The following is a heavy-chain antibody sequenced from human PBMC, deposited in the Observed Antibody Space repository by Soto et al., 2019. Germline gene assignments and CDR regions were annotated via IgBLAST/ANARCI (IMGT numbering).Heavy chain of an antibody. D-gene: IGHD2-15*01. CDR2: INHSGST. V-gene: IGHV4-34*01. Sequence: SXLMSLTSAVYGGSFRGYYWSWHRHPNGGGLEWIGEINHSGSTNYNPSLKGRVTISVDTSKNQFSLKLSSVTAADTAVYYGACLGVVVGAAKGLSMAGLGQGPTV. CDR3: ACLGVVVGAAKGLSMAG. J-gene: IGHJ6*02. CDR1: GGSFRGYY.